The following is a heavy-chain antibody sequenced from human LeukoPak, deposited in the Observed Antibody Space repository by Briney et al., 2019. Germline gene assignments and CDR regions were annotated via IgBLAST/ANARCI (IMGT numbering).Heavy chain of an antibody. J-gene: IGHJ4*02. CDR3: ARGRTIFGGSPFDY. V-gene: IGHV4-34*01. CDR2: INHSGST. CDR1: GGSFSGYY. Sequence: SETLSLTCAVHGGSFSGYYWSWIRQPPGKGLEWIGEINHSGSTNYNPSLKSRVTISVDTSKNQFSLKLSSVTAADTAVYYCARGRTIFGGSPFDYWGQGTLVTVSS. D-gene: IGHD3-3*01.